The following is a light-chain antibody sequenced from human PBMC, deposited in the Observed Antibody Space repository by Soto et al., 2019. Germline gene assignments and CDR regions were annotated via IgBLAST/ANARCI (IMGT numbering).Light chain of an antibody. Sequence: QSALTQPASVPGSPGQAITISCAGTMRDVGPYNLVSWYQQHPGRAPQRIIYEVRNRPSGISFRFSGSKSGNTASLTISGLQAEDEADYYCSSYTSKSSLIFGGGTKVTVL. J-gene: IGLJ2*01. V-gene: IGLV2-14*01. CDR1: MRDVGPYNL. CDR3: SSYTSKSSLI. CDR2: EVR.